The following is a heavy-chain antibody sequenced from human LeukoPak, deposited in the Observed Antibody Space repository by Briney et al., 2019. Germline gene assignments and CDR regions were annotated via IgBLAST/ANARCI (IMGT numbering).Heavy chain of an antibody. CDR1: GFSFSSYW. CDR3: ARDVGT. J-gene: IGHJ5*02. Sequence: GGSLRLSCAASGFSFSSYWMHWVRQALGKGPVWVSLISNDESTVIYADSVKGRFTISRDNAKNTLYLQMSSLRAEDTAVYYCARDVGTWGQGTLVTVSS. V-gene: IGHV3-74*01. CDR2: ISNDESTV. D-gene: IGHD7-27*01.